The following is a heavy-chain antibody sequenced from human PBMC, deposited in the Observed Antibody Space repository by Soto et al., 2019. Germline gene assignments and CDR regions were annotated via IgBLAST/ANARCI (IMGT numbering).Heavy chain of an antibody. CDR1: GASITSHSYC. D-gene: IGHD6-6*01. CDR3: AREEAARIGRWFAP. CDR2: ISSSGST. Sequence: QVRLQESGPGLVKPSQTLSLTCSVSGASITSHSYCWTWIRQHPGKGLEWIGYISSSGSTYYNPSLRSRLTISADTSSNQFYLRLTSVTAADTAVYYCAREEAARIGRWFAPWGQGTLVTVSS. J-gene: IGHJ5*02. V-gene: IGHV4-31*03.